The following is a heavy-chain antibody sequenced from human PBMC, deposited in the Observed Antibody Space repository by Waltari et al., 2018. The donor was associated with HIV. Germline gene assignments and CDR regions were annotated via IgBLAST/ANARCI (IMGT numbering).Heavy chain of an antibody. J-gene: IGHJ4*02. CDR1: GYTFTGYY. V-gene: IGHV1-2*02. CDR2: INPNSGGT. CDR3: ARDGHDYGGNSGLDY. D-gene: IGHD4-17*01. Sequence: QVQLVQSGAEVKKPGASVKVSCKASGYTFTGYYMHWVRQAPGQGLEWMGWINPNSGGTNYAQKFQGRVTMTRDTAISTAYMERSRLRSDDTAVYYCARDGHDYGGNSGLDYWGQGTLVTVSS.